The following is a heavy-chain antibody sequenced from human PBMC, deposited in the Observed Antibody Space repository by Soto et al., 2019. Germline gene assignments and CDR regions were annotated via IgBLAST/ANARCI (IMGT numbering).Heavy chain of an antibody. Sequence: QVQLVESGGGVVQPGRSLRLSCAASGFTFSSYGMHWVRQAPGKGLEWVAVISYDGSNKYYADSVKGRFTISRDNSKNTLYLQMNSLRAEDTAVYYCANLWGRGAFDIWGQGTMVTVSS. CDR1: GFTFSSYG. CDR2: ISYDGSNK. V-gene: IGHV3-30*18. D-gene: IGHD2-21*01. J-gene: IGHJ3*02. CDR3: ANLWGRGAFDI.